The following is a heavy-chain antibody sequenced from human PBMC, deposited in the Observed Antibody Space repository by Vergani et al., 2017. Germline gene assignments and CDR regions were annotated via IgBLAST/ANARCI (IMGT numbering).Heavy chain of an antibody. J-gene: IGHJ3*02. CDR2: INPNSGGT. V-gene: IGHV1-2*02. CDR3: ARQAVAGTVNDAFDI. D-gene: IGHD6-19*01. CDR1: GYTFTGYY. Sequence: QVQLVQSGAEVKKPGASVKVSCKASGYTFTGYYMHWVRQAPGQGLEWMGWINPNSGGTNYAQKFQGRVTMTRDPSISTAYMELSRLRSDETAVYYCARQAVAGTVNDAFDIWGQGTMVTVSS.